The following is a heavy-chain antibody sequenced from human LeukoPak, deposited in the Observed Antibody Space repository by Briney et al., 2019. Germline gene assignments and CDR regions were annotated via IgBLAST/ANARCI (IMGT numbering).Heavy chain of an antibody. V-gene: IGHV4-39*07. CDR1: GGSISSSSYY. CDR2: IYYSGST. D-gene: IGHD6-13*01. J-gene: IGHJ4*02. CDR3: VYCSSGWYVI. Sequence: PSETLSLTCTVSGGSISSSSYYWGWIRQPPGKGLEWIGSIYYSGSTYYNPSLKSRVTISVDTSKNQFSRKLSSVTAADTAVYYCVYCSSGWYVIWGQGTLVIVSS.